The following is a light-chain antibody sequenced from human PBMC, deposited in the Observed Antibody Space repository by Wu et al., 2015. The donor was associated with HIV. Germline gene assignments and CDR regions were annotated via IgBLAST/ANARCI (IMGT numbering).Light chain of an antibody. Sequence: EIVLTQSPATLSLSPGERATLSCRASQSVGVYLAWYQHKPGQAPRLFIYGASSRAAGIPDRFRGSGSGTDFTLTISRLEPEDSAVYYCQQYGSSPYTFGQGTKLEIK. CDR1: QSVGVY. J-gene: IGKJ2*01. V-gene: IGKV3-20*01. CDR2: GAS. CDR3: QQYGSSPYT.